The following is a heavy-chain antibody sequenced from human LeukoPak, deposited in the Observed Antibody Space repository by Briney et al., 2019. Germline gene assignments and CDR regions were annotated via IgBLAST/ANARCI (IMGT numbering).Heavy chain of an antibody. Sequence: ASVKVSCKASGYTFTSYDINWVRQATGQGLEWMGWMNPNSGNTGYAQKFQGRVTITRNTSIGTAYMELSSLRSEDTAVYYCARFYYDSSGGGVYYYYMDVWGKGTTVTVSS. D-gene: IGHD3-22*01. CDR1: GYTFTSYD. CDR3: ARFYYDSSGGGVYYYYMDV. J-gene: IGHJ6*03. CDR2: MNPNSGNT. V-gene: IGHV1-8*03.